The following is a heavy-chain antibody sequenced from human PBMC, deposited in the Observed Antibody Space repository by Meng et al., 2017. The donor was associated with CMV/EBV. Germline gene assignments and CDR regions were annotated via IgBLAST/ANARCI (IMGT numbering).Heavy chain of an antibody. CDR3: ARQVEIVGATAFDY. V-gene: IGHV4-39*01. D-gene: IGHD1-26*01. J-gene: IGHJ4*02. Sequence: GSLRLSCTVSGGSISSSNYYWDWIRQPPGKGLDYIGTIYYSGSTYYNPSLKSRVAISVDTSKNQFSLKLSSVTAADTAVYYCARQVEIVGATAFDYWGQGTLVTVSS. CDR2: IYYSGST. CDR1: GGSISSSNYY.